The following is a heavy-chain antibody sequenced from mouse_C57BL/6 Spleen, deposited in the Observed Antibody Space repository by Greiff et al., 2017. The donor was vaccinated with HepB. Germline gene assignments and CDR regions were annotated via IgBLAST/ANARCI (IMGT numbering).Heavy chain of an antibody. D-gene: IGHD4-1*01. CDR1: GFTFSSYA. CDR3: ARGGTGTWAY. CDR2: ISDGGSYT. V-gene: IGHV5-4*03. Sequence: EVKLVESGGGLVKPGGSLKLSCAASGFTFSSYAMSWVRQTPEKRLEWVATISDGGSYTYYPDNVKGRFTISRDNAKNNLYLQMSHLKSEDTAMYYCARGGTGTWAYWGQGTLVTVSA. J-gene: IGHJ3*01.